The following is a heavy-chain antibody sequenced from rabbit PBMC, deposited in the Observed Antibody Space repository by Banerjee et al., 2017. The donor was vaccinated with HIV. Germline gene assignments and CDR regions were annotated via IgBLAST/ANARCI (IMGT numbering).Heavy chain of an antibody. V-gene: IGHV1S40*01. D-gene: IGHD6-1*01. J-gene: IGHJ4*01. CDR1: GFSFSSSYW. CDR3: ARDPYGGYDGYGYALNL. CDR2: IHAGSSGIT. Sequence: QSLEESGGDLVKPGASLTLTCTASGFSFSSSYWMCWVRQAPGKGLEWIACIHAGSSGITYYASWAKGRFTISKTSSTTVTLQMTSLTAADTATYFCARDPYGGYDGYGYALNLWGPGTLVTVS.